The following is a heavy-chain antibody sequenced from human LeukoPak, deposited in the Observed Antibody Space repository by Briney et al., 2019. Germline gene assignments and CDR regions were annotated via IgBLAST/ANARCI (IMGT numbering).Heavy chain of an antibody. V-gene: IGHV1-8*01. J-gene: IGHJ4*02. Sequence: ASVKVSCKASGYTFTSYDINWVRQATGQGLEWMGWMNPNSGNTGYAQKFQGRVTMTRNTSISTAYMELSSLRSEDTAVYYCARIHRYCSGASCYLYYFDYGGQGTLVTVSS. CDR2: MNPNSGNT. CDR3: ARIHRYCSGASCYLYYFDY. CDR1: GYTFTSYD. D-gene: IGHD2-15*01.